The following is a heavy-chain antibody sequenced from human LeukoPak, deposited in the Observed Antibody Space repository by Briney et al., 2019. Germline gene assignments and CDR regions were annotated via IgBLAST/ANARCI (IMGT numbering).Heavy chain of an antibody. CDR1: GGSISSHY. J-gene: IGHJ4*02. V-gene: IGHV4-59*11. CDR3: ARESVAARRFDY. Sequence: SETLSLTCTVSGGSISSHYWSWIRQPPGKGLEWIGYIYYTGSTNYNPSLKSRVTISVDTSKIQFSLKLSSVTAADTSVYYCARESVAARRFDYWGQGTLVTVSS. D-gene: IGHD6-6*01. CDR2: IYYTGST.